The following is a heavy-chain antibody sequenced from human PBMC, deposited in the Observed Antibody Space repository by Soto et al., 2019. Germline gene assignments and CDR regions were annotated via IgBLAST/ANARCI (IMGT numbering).Heavy chain of an antibody. V-gene: IGHV3-53*01. Sequence: EVQLVESGGGLIQPGGSLRLSCAASGFTVSSNYMSWVRQAPGKGLEWVSVIYSGGSTYYADSVKGRFTISRDNSKNTLYLQMNSLRAEDTAVYYCARGSDSSSWEGEPPDYWGQGTLVTVSS. CDR2: IYSGGST. CDR1: GFTVSSNY. J-gene: IGHJ4*02. D-gene: IGHD6-13*01. CDR3: ARGSDSSSWEGEPPDY.